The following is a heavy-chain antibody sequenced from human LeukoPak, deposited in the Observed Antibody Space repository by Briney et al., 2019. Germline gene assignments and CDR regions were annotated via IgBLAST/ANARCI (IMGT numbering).Heavy chain of an antibody. CDR2: INPNSGGT. Sequence: GASVKVSCKASGYTFTGYYMHWVRQAPGQGLEWMGWINPNSGGTNYAQKFQGRVTMTRDTSISTAYMELSRLRSDDTAVYYCASSPILGYCSSTSCSRSGYYYYGMDVWGQGTTVTVSS. D-gene: IGHD2-2*01. CDR3: ASSPILGYCSSTSCSRSGYYYYGMDV. CDR1: GYTFTGYY. V-gene: IGHV1-2*02. J-gene: IGHJ6*02.